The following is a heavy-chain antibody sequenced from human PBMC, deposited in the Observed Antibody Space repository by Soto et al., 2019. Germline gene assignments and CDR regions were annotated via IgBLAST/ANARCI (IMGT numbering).Heavy chain of an antibody. D-gene: IGHD6-19*01. CDR2: ISYDGSNK. V-gene: IGHV3-30-3*01. CDR1: GFTFSSYA. J-gene: IGHJ6*02. Sequence: GGSLRLSCAASGFTFSSYAMHWVRQAPGKGLEWVAVISYDGSNKYYADSVKGRFTISRDNSKNQRYLQMNSLRAEDTAVYYCARDLGNQWLVFLEGYYYGMDVWGQGTTVTVSS. CDR3: ARDLGNQWLVFLEGYYYGMDV.